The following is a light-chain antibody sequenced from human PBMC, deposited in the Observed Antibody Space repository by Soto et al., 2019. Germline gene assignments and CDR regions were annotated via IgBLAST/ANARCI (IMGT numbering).Light chain of an antibody. J-gene: IGKJ1*01. V-gene: IGKV3-15*01. CDR2: DAS. Sequence: IQMTQSPATLSVSPGVRATLSCRASQSVSNNLAWYQQKPGQAPSLLIYDASTRATGLPARFSGSGTGTEFTLTISGLQSEDFAVYYCQQYNNWPPWTFGQGTKVEIK. CDR1: QSVSNN. CDR3: QQYNNWPPWT.